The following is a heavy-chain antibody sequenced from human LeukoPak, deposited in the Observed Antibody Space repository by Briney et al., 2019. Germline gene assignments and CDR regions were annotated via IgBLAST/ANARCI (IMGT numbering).Heavy chain of an antibody. V-gene: IGHV3-48*03. CDR3: ARYDIAAAGPYFDY. J-gene: IGHJ4*02. Sequence: GGSLRLSCAASGFTFSSYEMNWVRQAPGKGLEWVSYISSSGSTIYYADSVKGRFTISRDNAKNSLYLQMNSLRAEDTTVYYCARYDIAAAGPYFDYWGQGTLVTVSS. D-gene: IGHD6-13*01. CDR1: GFTFSSYE. CDR2: ISSSGSTI.